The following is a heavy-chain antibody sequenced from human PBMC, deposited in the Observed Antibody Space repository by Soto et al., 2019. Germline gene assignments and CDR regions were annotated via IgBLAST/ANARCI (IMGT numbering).Heavy chain of an antibody. J-gene: IGHJ4*02. Sequence: EVQLVESGGGLIQPGESLRLSCAASGFSVNTHHMSWVRQAPGKGLEWVSGIDSDAKTFYAVSVNGRFIISRDNSENTLFLQLDRLRAEDTAVYFCARDGYSFALNYWGQGTLVTVSS. CDR3: ARDGYSFALNY. CDR2: IDSDAKT. V-gene: IGHV3-53*01. D-gene: IGHD5-18*01. CDR1: GFSVNTHH.